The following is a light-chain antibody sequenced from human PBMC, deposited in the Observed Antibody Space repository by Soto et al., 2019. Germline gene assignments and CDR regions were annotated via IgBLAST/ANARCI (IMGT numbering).Light chain of an antibody. CDR1: SSDVGGQNY. CDR2: AVT. V-gene: IGLV2-8*01. Sequence: QSVLTQPPSASGSPGQSVAISCTGTSSDVGGQNYVSWYQQHPGKAPKLIIYAVTERPSGVPDRFSGSKSGSTASLTVSGLQTEDEADYYCSSHAGNNNYVFGTGTKVTVL. CDR3: SSHAGNNNYV. J-gene: IGLJ1*01.